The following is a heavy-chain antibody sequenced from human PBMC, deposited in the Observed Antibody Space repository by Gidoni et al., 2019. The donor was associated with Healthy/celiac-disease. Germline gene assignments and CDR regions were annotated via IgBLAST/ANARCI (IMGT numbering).Heavy chain of an antibody. CDR1: GFTCSDIY. Sequence: QVQLVESGGGVVKPGGPLQPSCAASGFTCSDIYMSWLRQAPGKGGAWVSYISSSGNAIYYASPVKSRFTISRDNAKNSLYLQMNSLRAEDTAVYYCARGGSGRALWYFDLWGRGTLVTVSS. V-gene: IGHV3-11*01. D-gene: IGHD3-16*01. CDR3: ARGGSGRALWYFDL. J-gene: IGHJ2*01. CDR2: ISSSGNAI.